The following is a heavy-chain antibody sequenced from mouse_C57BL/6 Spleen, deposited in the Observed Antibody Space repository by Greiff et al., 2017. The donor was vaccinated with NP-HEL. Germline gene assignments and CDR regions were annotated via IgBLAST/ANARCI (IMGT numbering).Heavy chain of an antibody. J-gene: IGHJ3*01. CDR1: GYTFTSYW. Sequence: QVQLQQPGAELVMPGASVKLSCKASGYTFTSYWMHWVKQRPGQGLEWIGEIDPSDSYTNYNQKFKGKSTLTVDKSSSTAYMQLSSLTSEDSAVYYCARDDYDTFAYWGQGTLVTVSA. CDR3: ARDDYDTFAY. V-gene: IGHV1-69*01. D-gene: IGHD2-4*01. CDR2: IDPSDSYT.